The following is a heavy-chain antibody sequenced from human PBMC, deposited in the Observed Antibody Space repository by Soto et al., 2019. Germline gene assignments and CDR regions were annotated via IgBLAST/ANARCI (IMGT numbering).Heavy chain of an antibody. CDR3: ATSYGSGYRAFHF. Sequence: QVQLVQSGAEVKRPGSSVKVSCKASGDTFNFYSINWVRQAPGLGLEWMGRVNPILSMSNYAQRFQGRVTMTADKSTSTAYMELSGLRSEDTAIYYCATSYGSGYRAFHFWGQGALVTVSS. CDR2: VNPILSMS. J-gene: IGHJ4*02. V-gene: IGHV1-69*04. CDR1: GDTFNFYS. D-gene: IGHD3-10*01.